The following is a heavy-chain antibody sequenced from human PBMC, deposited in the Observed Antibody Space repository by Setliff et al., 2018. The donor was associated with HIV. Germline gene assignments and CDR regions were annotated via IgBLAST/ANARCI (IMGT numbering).Heavy chain of an antibody. CDR2: IYASVST. J-gene: IGHJ4*02. V-gene: IGHV4-4*09. D-gene: IGHD3-10*01. CDR1: GASSTASVNDFF. Sequence: SETLSLTCSVSGASSTASVNDFFWSWIRQPPGKGLEWLGYIYASVSTNYNPSLNSRVTISVDASKNQFSLKLNAVTAADTAVYYCAIGGRWYGEFNFWGQGTLVTVSS. CDR3: AIGGRWYGEFNF.